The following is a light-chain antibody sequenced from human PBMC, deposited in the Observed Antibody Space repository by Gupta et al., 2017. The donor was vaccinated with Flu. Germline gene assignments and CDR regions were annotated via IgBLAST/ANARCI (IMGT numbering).Light chain of an antibody. V-gene: IGKV1-9*01. Sequence: DFQLTHSPSFLSASVGDRVTITCRASHGISSYLAWYQQKPGKAPKLQIYAASTLQSGVPSRCFGSGSGTEFTLTISSLQTEDFATYYCQQHNRYHPFTFGTGTKVDIK. CDR3: QQHNRYHPFT. J-gene: IGKJ3*01. CDR1: HGISSY. CDR2: AAS.